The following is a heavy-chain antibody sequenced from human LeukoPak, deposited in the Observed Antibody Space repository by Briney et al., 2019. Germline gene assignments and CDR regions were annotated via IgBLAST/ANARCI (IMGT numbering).Heavy chain of an antibody. Sequence: SETLSLTCTVSGGSISSYYWSWIRQPPGKGLEWIGYIYYSGSTNYNPSLKSRVTISVDTSKNQFSLKLSSVTVADTAVYYCARGKRWLQETWGQGTLVTVSS. J-gene: IGHJ5*02. CDR3: ARGKRWLQET. CDR2: IYYSGST. CDR1: GGSISSYY. D-gene: IGHD5-24*01. V-gene: IGHV4-59*01.